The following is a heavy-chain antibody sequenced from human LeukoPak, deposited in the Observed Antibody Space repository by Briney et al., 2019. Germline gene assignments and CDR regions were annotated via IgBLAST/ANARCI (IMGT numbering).Heavy chain of an antibody. D-gene: IGHD3-10*01. CDR2: IIPIFGTA. CDR3: ARTYYGSGSSRIYFDY. Sequence: SVKVSCKASGGTFSSYAISWVRQAPGQGLEWMGGIIPIFGTANYAQKFQGRVTITTDESTSTAYMELSSLRSEDTAVYYCARTYYGSGSSRIYFDYWGQGTLVTVSS. V-gene: IGHV1-69*05. CDR1: GGTFSSYA. J-gene: IGHJ4*02.